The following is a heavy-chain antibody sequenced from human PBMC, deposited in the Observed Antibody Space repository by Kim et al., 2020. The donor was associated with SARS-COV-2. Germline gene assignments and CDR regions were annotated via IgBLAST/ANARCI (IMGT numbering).Heavy chain of an antibody. Sequence: SETLSLTCTVSGGSISSGGYYWSWIRQHPGKGLEWIGYIYYSGSTYYNPSLKSRVTISVDTSKNQFSLKLSSVTAADTAVYYCARDKGYSSSWYDYWGQGTLVTVSS. CDR3: ARDKGYSSSWYDY. V-gene: IGHV4-31*03. D-gene: IGHD6-13*01. CDR2: IYYSGST. J-gene: IGHJ4*02. CDR1: GGSISSGGYY.